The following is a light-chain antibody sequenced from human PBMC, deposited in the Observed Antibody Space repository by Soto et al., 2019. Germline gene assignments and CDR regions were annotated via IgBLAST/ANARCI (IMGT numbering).Light chain of an antibody. CDR1: QSVSSSY. J-gene: IGKJ4*01. Sequence: EIVLTQSTGTLSFSAGERATLSFMASQSVSSSYLAWYQQKPGQAPRLLIYGASSRATGIPDRFRGSGSGTDFTLTITRLEPEDFAVYYCQQYSNSPLTFGGGTKVDI. CDR3: QQYSNSPLT. V-gene: IGKV3-20*01. CDR2: GAS.